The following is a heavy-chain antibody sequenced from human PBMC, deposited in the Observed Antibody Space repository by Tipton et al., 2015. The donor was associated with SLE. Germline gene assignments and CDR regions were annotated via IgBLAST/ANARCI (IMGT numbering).Heavy chain of an antibody. CDR1: GGSFSGYY. Sequence: LRLSCAVYGGSFSGYYWSWIRQPPGKGLEWIGYIYYSGSTYYNPSLKSRVTISVDTSKNQFSLKLSSVTAADTAVYYCARGRPDSSGYYSGWFQHWGQGTLVTVSS. V-gene: IGHV4-30-4*08. J-gene: IGHJ1*01. D-gene: IGHD3-22*01. CDR2: IYYSGST. CDR3: ARGRPDSSGYYSGWFQH.